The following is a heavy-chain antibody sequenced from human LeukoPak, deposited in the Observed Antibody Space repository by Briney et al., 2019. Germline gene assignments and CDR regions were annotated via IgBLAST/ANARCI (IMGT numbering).Heavy chain of an antibody. D-gene: IGHD3-22*01. Sequence: GGSLRLSCAASGFTFSSYEVNWVRQAPGKGLEWVSYISSSGSTIYYADSVKGRFTISRDNAKNSLYLQMNSLRAEDTAVYYCARNGPYYYDSSGLYYFDYWGQGTLVTVSS. CDR1: GFTFSSYE. CDR3: ARNGPYYYDSSGLYYFDY. V-gene: IGHV3-48*03. J-gene: IGHJ4*02. CDR2: ISSSGSTI.